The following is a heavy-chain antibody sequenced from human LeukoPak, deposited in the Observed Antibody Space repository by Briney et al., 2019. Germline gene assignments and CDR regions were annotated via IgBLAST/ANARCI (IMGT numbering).Heavy chain of an antibody. J-gene: IGHJ4*02. CDR3: ARATVYGSGKARNTDY. CDR1: GYTFTSYG. Sequence: EASVKVSCTASGYTFTSYGISWVRQAPGQGLEWMGWISAYNGNTNYAQKLQGRVTMTTDTSTSTAYMELRSLRSDDTAVYYCARATVYGSGKARNTDYWGQGTLVTVSS. V-gene: IGHV1-18*01. CDR2: ISAYNGNT. D-gene: IGHD3-10*01.